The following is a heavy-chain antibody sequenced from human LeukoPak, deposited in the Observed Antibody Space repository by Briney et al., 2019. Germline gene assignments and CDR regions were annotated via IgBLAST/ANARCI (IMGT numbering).Heavy chain of an antibody. Sequence: PSETLSLTSTVSGGSISIYYWSWIRQPPGKGLEWIGYIYYSGSTNYNPSLKSRVTISVDTSKNQFSLKLSSVTAADTAVYYCARHRSGSYQLDYWGQGTLVTVSS. CDR1: GGSISIYY. CDR2: IYYSGST. J-gene: IGHJ4*02. CDR3: ARHRSGSYQLDY. V-gene: IGHV4-59*08. D-gene: IGHD1-26*01.